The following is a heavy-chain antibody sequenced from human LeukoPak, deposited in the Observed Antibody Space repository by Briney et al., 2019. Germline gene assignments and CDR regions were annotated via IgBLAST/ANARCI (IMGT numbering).Heavy chain of an antibody. CDR2: ISYDGSNK. V-gene: IGHV3-30-3*01. CDR3: ARVSYCTNGVCYPDYYYGMDV. D-gene: IGHD2-8*01. Sequence: GRSLRLSCAASGFTFGSYAMHWVRQAPGKGLEWVAVISYDGSNKYYADSVKGRFTISRDNSKNTLYLQMNSLRAEDTAVYYCARVSYCTNGVCYPDYYYGMDVWGQGTTVTVSS. CDR1: GFTFGSYA. J-gene: IGHJ6*02.